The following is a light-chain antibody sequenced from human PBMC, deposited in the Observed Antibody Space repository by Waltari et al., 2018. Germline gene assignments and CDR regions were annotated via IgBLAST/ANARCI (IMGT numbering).Light chain of an antibody. J-gene: IGLJ3*02. CDR3: SSYRSNTVV. Sequence: QSALTQPPSVSGSPGQSVPLSCTGTSSDIRGPYRVPWYHQPPGTAPKLMIYDVTNRPSGVPDRFSGSKSGNTASLTISGLQAEDEADYYCSSYRSNTVVFGGGTKLTVL. V-gene: IGLV2-18*02. CDR1: SSDIRGPYR. CDR2: DVT.